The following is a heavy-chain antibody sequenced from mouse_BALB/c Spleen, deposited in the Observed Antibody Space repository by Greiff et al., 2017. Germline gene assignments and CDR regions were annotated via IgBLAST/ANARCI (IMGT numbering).Heavy chain of an antibody. J-gene: IGHJ4*01. CDR3: ARVITTVEDYYAMDY. CDR2: ISSGGSYT. Sequence: EVKLVESGGGLVKPGGSLKLSCAASGFTFSSYAMSWVRQSPEKRLEWVAEISSGGSYTYYPDTVTGRFTISRDNAKNTLYLEMSSLRSEDTAMYYCARVITTVEDYYAMDYWGQGTSVTVSS. D-gene: IGHD1-1*01. CDR1: GFTFSSYA. V-gene: IGHV5-9-4*01.